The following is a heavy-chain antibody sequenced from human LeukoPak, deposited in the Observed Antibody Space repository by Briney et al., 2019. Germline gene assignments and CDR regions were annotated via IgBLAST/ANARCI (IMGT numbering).Heavy chain of an antibody. CDR3: ARGLDGSALVSSYYYYMDV. J-gene: IGHJ6*03. Sequence: ASVKVSCKASGGTFSSYAISWVRQAPGQGLEWMGGIIPIFGTANYAQKFQGRVTITTDESTSTAYMELSSLRSEDTAVYYCARGLDGSALVSSYYYYMDVWGKGTTVTVSS. CDR1: GGTFSSYA. V-gene: IGHV1-69*05. CDR2: IIPIFGTA. D-gene: IGHD1-1*01.